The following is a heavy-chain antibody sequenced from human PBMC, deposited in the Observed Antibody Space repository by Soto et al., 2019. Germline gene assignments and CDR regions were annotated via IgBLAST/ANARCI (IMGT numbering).Heavy chain of an antibody. CDR3: AREYCSGGSCRPDP. D-gene: IGHD2-15*01. J-gene: IGHJ5*02. Sequence: ASVTVSCKASGYTFTSYYMHWVRPAPGQGLEWMGIINPTDGSTLYAQKFQGRVIVTRDTSTSTVYMDLSSLRSEDTAVYYCAREYCSGGSCRPDPWGQGTLVTVSS. V-gene: IGHV1-46*03. CDR2: INPTDGST. CDR1: GYTFTSYY.